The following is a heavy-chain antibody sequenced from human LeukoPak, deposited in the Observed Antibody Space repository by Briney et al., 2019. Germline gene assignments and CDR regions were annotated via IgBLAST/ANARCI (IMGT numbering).Heavy chain of an antibody. D-gene: IGHD6-13*01. J-gene: IGHJ3*02. CDR3: ASGLAAAGPDSFDI. Sequence: SETLSLICSVSGGSIISSYWSWIRQPAGKGLEWIGRIYTSGSTNYSPSLKSRVTISLDKSKNQFSLKLNSVTAADTAVYYCASGLAAAGPDSFDIWGQGKIVTVSS. CDR2: IYTSGST. V-gene: IGHV4-4*07. CDR1: GGSIISSY.